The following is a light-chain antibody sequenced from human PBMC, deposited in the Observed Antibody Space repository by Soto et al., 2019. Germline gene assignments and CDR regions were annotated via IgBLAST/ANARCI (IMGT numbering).Light chain of an antibody. CDR1: SSDVGGYNY. Sequence: ALAQPASVSGSPGQSITISCTGTSSDVGGYNYVSWYQQHPGKAPKLMIYDVSNRPSGVSNRFSGSKSANTASLTISGLQAEDEADYYCSSHTSSSTSYVFGTGTKVTVL. V-gene: IGLV2-14*01. J-gene: IGLJ1*01. CDR2: DVS. CDR3: SSHTSSSTSYV.